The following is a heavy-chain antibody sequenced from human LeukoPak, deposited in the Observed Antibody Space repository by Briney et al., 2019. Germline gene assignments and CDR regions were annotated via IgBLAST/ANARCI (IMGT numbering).Heavy chain of an antibody. V-gene: IGHV3-7*03. CDR2: IRQDGSEK. Sequence: GGSLRLSCAASGFTFSSYWMSWVRQAPGKGLEGVANIRQDGSEKYYVDSVKGRYTISRDNAKNSLYLQMNSLRAEDTAVYYCARDKGADEGSKFDYWGQGTLVTVSS. J-gene: IGHJ4*02. CDR1: GFTFSSYW. CDR3: ARDKGADEGSKFDY. D-gene: IGHD1-26*01.